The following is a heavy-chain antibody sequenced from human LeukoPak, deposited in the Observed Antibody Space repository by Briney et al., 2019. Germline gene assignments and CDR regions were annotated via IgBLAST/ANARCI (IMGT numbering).Heavy chain of an antibody. Sequence: SETLSLTCTVSGGSISSYYWSWIRQPPGKGLEWIGYIYYSGSTNYNPSLKSRVTISVDTSKNQFSLKLSSVTAADTAVYYCARVTAAREYYYGMDVWGQGTTVTVSS. CDR3: ARVTAAREYYYGMDV. CDR2: IYYSGST. J-gene: IGHJ6*02. D-gene: IGHD6-13*01. V-gene: IGHV4-59*01. CDR1: GGSISSYY.